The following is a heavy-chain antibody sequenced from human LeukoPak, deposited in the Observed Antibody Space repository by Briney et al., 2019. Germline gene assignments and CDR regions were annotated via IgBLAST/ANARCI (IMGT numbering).Heavy chain of an antibody. CDR2: IKPNSGGT. V-gene: IGHV1-2*02. J-gene: IGHJ5*02. CDR3: AREPVTGTLNFFDP. Sequence: ASVKVSCKASGYTFTDYYLHWVRQAPGQGLEWMGWIKPNSGGTNYAHKFQGRVTKTRDTSLNTAYMELNRLISDDTAVYYCAREPVTGTLNFFDPWGQGALVTVTS. D-gene: IGHD6-19*01. CDR1: GYTFTDYY.